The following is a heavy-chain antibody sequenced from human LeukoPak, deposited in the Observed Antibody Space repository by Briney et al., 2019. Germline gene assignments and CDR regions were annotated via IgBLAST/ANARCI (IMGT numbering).Heavy chain of an antibody. V-gene: IGHV4-4*07. CDR3: AGSYHYYMDV. CDR2: IYTSGST. J-gene: IGHJ6*03. Sequence: SSETLSLTCTVSGGSISSYYWSWIRQPAGKGLEWIGRIYTSGSTNYNPSLKSRVTISEDTSKKQFSLKLSSVTAADTAVYYCAGSYHYYMDVWGKGTTVTVSS. CDR1: GGSISSYY.